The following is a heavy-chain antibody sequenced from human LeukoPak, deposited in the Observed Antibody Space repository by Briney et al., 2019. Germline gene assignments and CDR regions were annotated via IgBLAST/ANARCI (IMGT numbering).Heavy chain of an antibody. Sequence: GSLRLSCSASGFTFSSYAMNWVRQAPGKGLEWISYITGSGDTIYYADSVKGRFTISRDNSKNTLYLQMNSLRAEDTAVYYCAKRGYCSGGSCHYYYYMDVWGKGTTVTVSS. D-gene: IGHD2-15*01. CDR2: ITGSGDTI. CDR1: GFTFSSYA. J-gene: IGHJ6*03. CDR3: AKRGYCSGGSCHYYYYMDV. V-gene: IGHV3-23*01.